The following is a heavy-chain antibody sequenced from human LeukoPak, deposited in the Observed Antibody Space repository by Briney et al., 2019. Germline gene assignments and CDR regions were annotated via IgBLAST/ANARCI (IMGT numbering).Heavy chain of an antibody. CDR1: GGSISSYY. D-gene: IGHD2-2*02. J-gene: IGHJ4*02. Sequence: SETLSLTCTVSGGSISSYYWSWIRQPPGKGLEWIGYIYYSGSTNYNPSLKSRVTISVDTSKNQFSLKLSSVTAADTAVYYCARLGYCSSTSCYNFDYWGQGTLVTVSS. CDR2: IYYSGST. CDR3: ARLGYCSSTSCYNFDY. V-gene: IGHV4-59*01.